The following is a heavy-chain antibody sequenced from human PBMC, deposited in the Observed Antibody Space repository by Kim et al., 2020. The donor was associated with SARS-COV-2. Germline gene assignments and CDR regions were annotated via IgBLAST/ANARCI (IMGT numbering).Heavy chain of an antibody. J-gene: IGHJ6*03. V-gene: IGHV3-66*01. Sequence: YADSVKGRFTISRDNSKNTLYLQMNSLRAEDTAVYYCARASRSTNSPYYLDVWGKGTTVTVSS. CDR3: ARASRSTNSPYYLDV. D-gene: IGHD1-26*01.